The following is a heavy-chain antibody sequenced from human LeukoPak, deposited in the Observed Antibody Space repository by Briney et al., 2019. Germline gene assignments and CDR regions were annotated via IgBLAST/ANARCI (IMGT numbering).Heavy chain of an antibody. CDR3: ARGSGGDYDIDY. CDR1: GGSISSSSYY. V-gene: IGHV4-39*07. D-gene: IGHD4-17*01. CDR2: IYYSGST. Sequence: SGTLSLTCTVSGGSISSSSYYWGWIRQPPGKGLEWIGSIYYSGSTYYNPSLKSRVTISVDTSKNQFSLKLSSVTAADTAVYYCARGSGGDYDIDYWGQGTLVTVSS. J-gene: IGHJ4*02.